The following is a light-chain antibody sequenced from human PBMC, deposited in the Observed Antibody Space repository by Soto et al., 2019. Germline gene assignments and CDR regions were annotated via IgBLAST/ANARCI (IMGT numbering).Light chain of an antibody. CDR1: NSDIGRYDY. CDR3: QSYDGSLSGSV. Sequence: QSALTQPASVSGSPGQSITISCTGTNSDIGRYDYVSWYQQHPDKAPKLIIYKVSDRPSGVPDRFSGSKSGTSASLAITGLQAEDEADYYCQSYDGSLSGSVFGGGTKLTVL. J-gene: IGLJ2*01. CDR2: KVS. V-gene: IGLV2-14*01.